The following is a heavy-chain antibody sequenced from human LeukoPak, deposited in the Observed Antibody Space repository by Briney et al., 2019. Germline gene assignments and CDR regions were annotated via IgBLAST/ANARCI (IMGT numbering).Heavy chain of an antibody. V-gene: IGHV3-11*05. Sequence: GGSLRLSCAASGFTFSDYYMSWVRQAPGKGLEWVSYISSSGRYTNYADSVKGRFTISRDNAKNSLYLQMNSLRAEDTAVYYCATGRWERYCSGGSCYSDNHFDYWGQGTLVTVSS. CDR3: ATGRWERYCSGGSCYSDNHFDY. CDR2: ISSSGRYT. D-gene: IGHD2-15*01. J-gene: IGHJ4*02. CDR1: GFTFSDYY.